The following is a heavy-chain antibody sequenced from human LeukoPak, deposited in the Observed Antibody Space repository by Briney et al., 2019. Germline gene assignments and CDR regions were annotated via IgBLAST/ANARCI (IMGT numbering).Heavy chain of an antibody. J-gene: IGHJ4*02. V-gene: IGHV3-23*01. CDR2: LSGSGLST. Sequence: GGSLRLSCAASGFTFSSYAMSWVRQAPGKGLQLVSALSGSGLSTYYADSVKGRLTISRDNSKNTLYLQMNSLRAEDTAVYYCAKGGESSSWLFDYWGQGTLVPVSS. CDR1: GFTFSSYA. D-gene: IGHD6-13*01. CDR3: AKGGESSSWLFDY.